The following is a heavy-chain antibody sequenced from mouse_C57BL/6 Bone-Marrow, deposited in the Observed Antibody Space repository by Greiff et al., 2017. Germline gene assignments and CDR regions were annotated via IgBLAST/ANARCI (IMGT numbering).Heavy chain of an antibody. CDR1: GFTFSSYA. CDR3: ARDLLCYYGFDY. J-gene: IGHJ2*01. V-gene: IGHV5-4*01. Sequence: DVHLVESGGGLVKPGGSLKLSCAASGFTFSSYAMSWVRQTPEQRLEWVATISDGGSYTYYPDNVKGRFTISRDNAKNNLYLQMSHLKSEDTAMYYCARDLLCYYGFDYWGQGTTLTVSA. D-gene: IGHD1-1*01. CDR2: ISDGGSYT.